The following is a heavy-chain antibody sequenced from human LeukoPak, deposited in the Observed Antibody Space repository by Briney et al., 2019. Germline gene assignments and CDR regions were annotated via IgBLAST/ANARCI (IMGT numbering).Heavy chain of an antibody. CDR3: ASSVEMATINFDY. CDR2: VIPIFGTA. J-gene: IGHJ4*02. V-gene: IGHV1-69*05. Sequence: SVKVSCRASGGTFSSYAISWVRQAPGQGLEWMGRVIPIFGTANYAQKFQGRVTITTDESTSTAYMELSSLRSEDTAVYYCASSVEMATINFDYWGQGTLVTVSS. D-gene: IGHD5-24*01. CDR1: GGTFSSYA.